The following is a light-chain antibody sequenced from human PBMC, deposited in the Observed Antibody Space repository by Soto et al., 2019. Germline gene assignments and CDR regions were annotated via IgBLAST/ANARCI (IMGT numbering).Light chain of an antibody. V-gene: IGKV1-5*03. Sequence: DIQMTQSPATLAASVGDRVSITCRASQNIDTWLAWYQQKAGKAPNLLIYKASRLEIGVPSRFSGSGSGTECTLTISSLQPEDFGSYYCQEYRNDYGTFGQGTKVEMK. CDR1: QNIDTW. CDR2: KAS. CDR3: QEYRNDYGT. J-gene: IGKJ1*01.